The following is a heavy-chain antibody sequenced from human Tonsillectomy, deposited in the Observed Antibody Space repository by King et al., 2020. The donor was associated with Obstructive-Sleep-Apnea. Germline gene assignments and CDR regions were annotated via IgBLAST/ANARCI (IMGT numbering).Heavy chain of an antibody. Sequence: VQLVESGGGVVQPGRSLRLSCAASGFIFSSYAMHWVRQAPGKGLEWVAVISYDGSNKYYADSVKGGFTISRDNSKNTFYLQLNSLRADDTAVFFCARATGYDWGDYFDYWGQGTLVTVSS. CDR2: ISYDGSNK. V-gene: IGHV3-30*04. CDR1: GFIFSSYA. D-gene: IGHD5-12*01. J-gene: IGHJ4*02. CDR3: ARATGYDWGDYFDY.